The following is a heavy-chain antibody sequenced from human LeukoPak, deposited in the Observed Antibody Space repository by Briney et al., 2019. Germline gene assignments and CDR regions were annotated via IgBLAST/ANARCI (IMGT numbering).Heavy chain of an antibody. CDR1: GGSIRSSYYY. Sequence: PSETLSLTCTVSGGSIRSSYYYWGWIRQPPGKGLEWIGSIYYSGSTYYNPSLKSRVTISVDTSKNQFSLKLSSVTAADTAVYYCARQYPEWLLPTAFDYWGQGTLVTVSS. V-gene: IGHV4-39*01. J-gene: IGHJ4*02. CDR2: IYYSGST. D-gene: IGHD3-3*01. CDR3: ARQYPEWLLPTAFDY.